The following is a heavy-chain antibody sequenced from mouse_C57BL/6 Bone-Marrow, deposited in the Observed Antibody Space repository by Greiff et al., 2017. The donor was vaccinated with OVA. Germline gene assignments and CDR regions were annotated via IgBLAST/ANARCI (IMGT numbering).Heavy chain of an antibody. CDR2: IYPGSGST. J-gene: IGHJ3*01. CDR1: GYTFTSYW. Sequence: VQLQQPGAELVKPGASVKMSCKASGYTFTSYWITWVKQRPGQGLEWIGDIYPGSGSTNYNEKFKSKATLTVDTSSSTAYMQLSSLTSEDSAVYYCARSGDGNYWFAYWGQGTLVTVSA. V-gene: IGHV1-55*01. D-gene: IGHD2-1*01. CDR3: ARSGDGNYWFAY.